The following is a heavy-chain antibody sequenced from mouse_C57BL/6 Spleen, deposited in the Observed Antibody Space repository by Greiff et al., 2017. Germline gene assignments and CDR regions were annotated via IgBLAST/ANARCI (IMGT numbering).Heavy chain of an antibody. CDR2: IYPGSGST. J-gene: IGHJ4*01. D-gene: IGHD2-3*01. V-gene: IGHV1-55*01. CDR1: GYTFTSYW. Sequence: VQLQQPGAELVKPGASVKMSCKASGYTFTSYWITWVKQRPGQGLEWIGDIYPGSGSTNYNENFKSKATLTVDTSSSTAYMQLSSLTSEDSAVYYCARDGYYLYAMDYWGQGTSVTVSS. CDR3: ARDGYYLYAMDY.